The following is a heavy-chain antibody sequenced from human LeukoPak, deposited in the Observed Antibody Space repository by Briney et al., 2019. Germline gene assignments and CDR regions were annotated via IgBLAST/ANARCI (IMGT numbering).Heavy chain of an antibody. Sequence: GGSLRLSCAASGFTFSSYAMSWVRQAPGKGLEWVSYISSSSSTIYYADSVKGRFTISRDNAKNSLYLQMNSLKDDDTAVYYCARALGYGMDVWGQGTTVTVSS. CDR2: ISSSSSTI. V-gene: IGHV3-48*02. CDR1: GFTFSSYA. J-gene: IGHJ6*02. D-gene: IGHD3-3*02. CDR3: ARALGYGMDV.